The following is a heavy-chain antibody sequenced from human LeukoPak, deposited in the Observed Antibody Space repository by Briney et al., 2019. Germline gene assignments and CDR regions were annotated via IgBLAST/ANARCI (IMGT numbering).Heavy chain of an antibody. CDR3: ARAENRRWLVSEYYFDY. D-gene: IGHD6-19*01. Sequence: ASVKVSCKASGYTFTSYDINWVRQAPGQGLGWMGWINTNTGNPTYAQGFTGRFVFSLDTSVSTAYLQISSLKAEDTAVYYCARAENRRWLVSEYYFDYWGQGTLVTVSS. CDR2: INTNTGNP. J-gene: IGHJ4*02. CDR1: GYTFTSYD. V-gene: IGHV7-4-1*02.